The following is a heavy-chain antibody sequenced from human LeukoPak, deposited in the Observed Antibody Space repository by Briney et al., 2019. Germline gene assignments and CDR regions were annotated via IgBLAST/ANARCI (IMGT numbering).Heavy chain of an antibody. Sequence: GGSLRLSCTASGFTFGTYWMTWVRQAPGKGPEWVANIKADGGDKFYVDSVKGRFAISRDNAKRSLYLQMNSLRAEDTAVYYCARGRREECSSTSCLHYYYYGMDVWGQGTMVTVSS. V-gene: IGHV3-7*01. CDR1: GFTFGTYW. J-gene: IGHJ6*02. D-gene: IGHD2-2*01. CDR3: ARGRREECSSTSCLHYYYYGMDV. CDR2: IKADGGDK.